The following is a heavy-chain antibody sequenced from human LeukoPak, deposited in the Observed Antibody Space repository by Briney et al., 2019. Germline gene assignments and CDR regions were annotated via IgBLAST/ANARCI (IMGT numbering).Heavy chain of an antibody. V-gene: IGHV3-21*01. CDR3: ARDVEPRGSFPTYYYYYGMDV. D-gene: IGHD1-26*01. CDR2: ISSSSSSI. J-gene: IGHJ6*02. CDR1: GFTFSSYS. Sequence: GGSLRLSCEASGFTFSSYSMNWVRQAPGKGLEWVSSISSSSSSIYYADSVKGRFTISRDNAKNSLFLQMNSLRAEDTAVYYCARDVEPRGSFPTYYYYYGMDVWGQGTTVTVSS.